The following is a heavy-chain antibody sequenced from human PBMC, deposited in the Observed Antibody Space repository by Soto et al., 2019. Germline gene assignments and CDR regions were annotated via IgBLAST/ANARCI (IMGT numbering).Heavy chain of an antibody. Sequence: ASVKVSCKASGYSFTSNDMHWVRQAPGQGPEWMGIINPSGGSRRYAQRFQGSVNMTRDTSTSTVYMELSSLRTEDTAVYYCARDRGFSSGGTCYMFDYWGQGTTVTVYS. CDR2: INPSGGSR. V-gene: IGHV1-46*01. CDR3: ARDRGFSSGGTCYMFDY. CDR1: GYSFTSND. J-gene: IGHJ4*02. D-gene: IGHD2-15*01.